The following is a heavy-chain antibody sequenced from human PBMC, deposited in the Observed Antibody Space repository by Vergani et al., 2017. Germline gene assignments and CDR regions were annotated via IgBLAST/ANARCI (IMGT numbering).Heavy chain of an antibody. Sequence: QVQLPQWGAGLLKPSETLSLTCAVYGGSFSGYYWSWIRQPPGKGLEWIGEINHSGSTNYNPSLKCRVTISVDTSKNQFSLKLSSVTAADTAVYYCARARTKYSSSDYWGQGTLVTVSS. V-gene: IGHV4-34*01. D-gene: IGHD6-6*01. CDR1: GGSFSGYY. CDR2: INHSGST. J-gene: IGHJ4*02. CDR3: ARARTKYSSSDY.